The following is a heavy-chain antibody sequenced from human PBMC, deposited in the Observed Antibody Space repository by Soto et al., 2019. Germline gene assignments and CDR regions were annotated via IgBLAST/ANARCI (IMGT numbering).Heavy chain of an antibody. V-gene: IGHV3-48*01. CDR3: VRDAYPRRSVHFDY. CDR1: GFTFSSYS. Sequence: EVQLVESGGGLVQPGGSLRLSCVASGFTFSSYSLNWVRQAPGKGLEWVSYISSSSTSIYYADSVKGRFTMSRDSAKNALYLQMDSLRAGDTATYYCVRDAYPRRSVHFDYWGQGTLVTVSS. J-gene: IGHJ4*02. CDR2: ISSSSTSI. D-gene: IGHD3-16*01.